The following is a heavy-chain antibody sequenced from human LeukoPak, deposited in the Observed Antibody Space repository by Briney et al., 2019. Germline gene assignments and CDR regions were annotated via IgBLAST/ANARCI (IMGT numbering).Heavy chain of an antibody. V-gene: IGHV4-38-2*02. CDR1: SYSISSGYY. CDR2: VYHSGST. D-gene: IGHD3-3*01. CDR3: ARVPHGETVFGVVLYWFDP. J-gene: IGHJ5*02. Sequence: SETLSLTCTVSSYSISSGYYWGWIRQPPGKGLEWIGSVYHSGSTYYNPSLKSRVIISVDTSKNQFSLKLSSVTAADTAVYYCARVPHGETVFGVVLYWFDPWGQGTLVTVSS.